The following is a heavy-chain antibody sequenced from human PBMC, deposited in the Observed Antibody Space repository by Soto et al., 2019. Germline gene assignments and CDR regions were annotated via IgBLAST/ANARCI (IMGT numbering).Heavy chain of an antibody. CDR2: INAGNGNT. CDR1: GYTFTSYG. CDR3: ARIGIAAPPYYYYGMDV. V-gene: IGHV1-3*01. Sequence: GASVKVSCKASGYTFTSYGISWVRQAPGQGLEWMGWINAGNGNTKYSQKFQGRVTITRDTSASTAYMELSSLRSEDTAVYYCARIGIAAPPYYYYGMDVWGQGTTVTVSS. D-gene: IGHD6-6*01. J-gene: IGHJ6*02.